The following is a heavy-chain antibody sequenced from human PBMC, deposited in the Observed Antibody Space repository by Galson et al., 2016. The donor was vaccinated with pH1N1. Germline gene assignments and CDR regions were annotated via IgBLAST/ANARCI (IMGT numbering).Heavy chain of an antibody. CDR2: INPMGGINPIFKKS. Sequence: SVKVSCKASGGTFGSYGISWVRQAPGQGLEWMGGINPMGGINPIFKKSNYAQKFQGRATITTDESMSTAYMELRSLRPEDTAIYYCSKDRYFDTSGYYFESYYWGQGTLVTVSS. CDR1: GGTFGSYG. V-gene: IGHV1-69*05. J-gene: IGHJ4*02. CDR3: SKDRYFDTSGYYFESYY. D-gene: IGHD3-22*01.